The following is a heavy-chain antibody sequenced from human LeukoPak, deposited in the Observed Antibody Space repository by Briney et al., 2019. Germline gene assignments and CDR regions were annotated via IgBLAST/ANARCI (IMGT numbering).Heavy chain of an antibody. D-gene: IGHD5-24*01. Sequence: GGSLRLSCAASGFTFSIYWMSWVRQAPGKGLEWVANIKQDGSEKYYVDSVKGRFTISRDNSQTTLYLQMNSLRAEDTALYYCAKWLRVATTFFDYWGQGTLVTVSS. CDR3: AKWLRVATTFFDY. J-gene: IGHJ4*02. V-gene: IGHV3-7*03. CDR1: GFTFSIYW. CDR2: IKQDGSEK.